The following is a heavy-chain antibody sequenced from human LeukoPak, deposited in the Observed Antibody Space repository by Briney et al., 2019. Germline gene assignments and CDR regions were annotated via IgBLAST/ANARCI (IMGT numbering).Heavy chain of an antibody. CDR1: GFTFSSYA. J-gene: IGHJ4*02. V-gene: IGHV3-30-3*01. CDR3: ARDKAGIAAAGPPFFDY. Sequence: GGSLRLSCAASGFTFSSYAMHWVRQAPGKGLEWVAVISYDGSNKYYADSVKGRFTISRDNSKNTLYLQMNSLRAEDTAVYYCARDKAGIAAAGPPFFDYWGQGTLVTVSS. D-gene: IGHD6-13*01. CDR2: ISYDGSNK.